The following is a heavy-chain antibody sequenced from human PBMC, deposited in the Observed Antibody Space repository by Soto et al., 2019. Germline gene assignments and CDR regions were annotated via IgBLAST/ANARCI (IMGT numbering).Heavy chain of an antibody. CDR1: GFTVSNNY. V-gene: IGHV3-66*01. J-gene: IGHJ4*02. Sequence: EVQLAESGGGWVQPGGSLRLSCAASGFTVSNNYMRWVRQAPGKGLEWVSLIYSGGATYYADSVKGRFTISRNHSKNPLYLQMNSLRAEDPAVYYCARDGTYKGVGGQGILVTVSS. CDR3: ARDGTYKGV. D-gene: IGHD1-1*01. CDR2: IYSGGAT.